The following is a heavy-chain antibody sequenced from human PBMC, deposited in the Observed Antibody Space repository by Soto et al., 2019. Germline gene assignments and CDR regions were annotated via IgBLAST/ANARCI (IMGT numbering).Heavy chain of an antibody. Sequence: ASVKVSCKASGYTFTGYYMHWVRQAPGQGLEWMGWINPNSGGTNYAQKFQGWVTMTRDTSISTAYMELSRLRSDDTGVYYCARTAAAGTLYYFDYWGQGNLVTVSS. J-gene: IGHJ4*02. CDR1: GYTFTGYY. CDR2: INPNSGGT. V-gene: IGHV1-2*04. D-gene: IGHD6-13*01. CDR3: ARTAAAGTLYYFDY.